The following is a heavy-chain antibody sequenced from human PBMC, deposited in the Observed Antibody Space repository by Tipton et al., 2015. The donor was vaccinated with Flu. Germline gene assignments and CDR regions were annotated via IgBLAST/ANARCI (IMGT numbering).Heavy chain of an antibody. CDR1: GGSISSGSYY. J-gene: IGHJ3*01. D-gene: IGHD2-8*01. V-gene: IGHV4-61*02. Sequence: TLSLTCTVSGGSISSGSYYWSWIRQPAGKGLEWIGRIYTSGSTNYNPSLKSRVTISVGTSKNQFSLKLSSVTAADTAVYYCARDVRGCTNGVCYPQWGQGTMVTVSS. CDR2: IYTSGST. CDR3: ARDVRGCTNGVCYPQ.